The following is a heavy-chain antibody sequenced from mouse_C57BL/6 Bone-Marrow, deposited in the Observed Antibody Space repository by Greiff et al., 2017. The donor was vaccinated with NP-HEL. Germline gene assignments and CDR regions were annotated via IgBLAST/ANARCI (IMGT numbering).Heavy chain of an antibody. CDR2: ISSGGSST. CDR3: ARLYYGDY. V-gene: IGHV5-6*01. Sequence: EVQLVESGGDLVKPGGSLKLSCEASGFTFSSYGRSWVGQTPDKRLEWVATISSGGSSTYYPDSVKGRFTISRDNAKNTLYLQMSSLKSEDTAMYYCARLYYGDYWGQGTTLTVSS. CDR1: GFTFSSYG. D-gene: IGHD1-1*01. J-gene: IGHJ2*01.